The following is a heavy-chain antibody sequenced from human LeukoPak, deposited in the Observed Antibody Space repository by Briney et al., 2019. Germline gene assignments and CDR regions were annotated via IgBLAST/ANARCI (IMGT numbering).Heavy chain of an antibody. CDR2: IYYSGST. CDR3: ARLDLYQLLGDDGFDI. CDR1: GGSISSSSYY. D-gene: IGHD2-2*01. Sequence: SETLSLTYTVSGGSISSSSYYWSWIRQPPGKGLEWIGSIYYSGSTYYNPSLKSRVTISVDTSKNQFSLKLSSVTAADTAVYYCARLDLYQLLGDDGFDIWGQGTMVTVSS. V-gene: IGHV4-39*01. J-gene: IGHJ3*02.